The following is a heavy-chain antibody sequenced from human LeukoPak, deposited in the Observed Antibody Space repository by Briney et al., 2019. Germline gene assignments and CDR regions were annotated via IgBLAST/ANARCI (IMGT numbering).Heavy chain of an antibody. V-gene: IGHV1-46*01. D-gene: IGHD2-2*01. J-gene: IGHJ5*02. Sequence: HWASVKVSCKASGYTFTSYYMHWVRQAPGQGLEWMGIINPSGGSTSYAQKFQGRVTMTRDTSTSTVYMELSSLRSEDTAVYYCAREVVPAAILPVGFDPWGQGTLVTVSS. CDR2: INPSGGST. CDR1: GYTFTSYY. CDR3: AREVVPAAILPVGFDP.